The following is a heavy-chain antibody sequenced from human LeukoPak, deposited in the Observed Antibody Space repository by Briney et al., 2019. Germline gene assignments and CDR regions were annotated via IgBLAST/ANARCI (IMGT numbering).Heavy chain of an antibody. Sequence: GGSLRLSCSASGFTFSSYAMRWVRQAPGKGLEYVSAISSNGGSTYYADSVKGRFTISRDNSKNTLYLQMSSLRAEDTAVYYCVGCSSTSCYDYWGQGTLVTVSS. CDR3: VGCSSTSCYDY. J-gene: IGHJ4*02. V-gene: IGHV3-64D*06. CDR2: ISSNGGST. CDR1: GFTFSSYA. D-gene: IGHD2-2*01.